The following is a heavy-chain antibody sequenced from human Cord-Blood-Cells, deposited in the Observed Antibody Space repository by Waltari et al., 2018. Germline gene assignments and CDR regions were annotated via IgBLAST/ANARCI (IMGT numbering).Heavy chain of an antibody. CDR2: INPNSGGT. CDR1: GYTFPGYY. V-gene: IGHV1-2*02. J-gene: IGHJ4*02. CDR3: ANSGYSDGPFDY. Sequence: QEQLVQFGGEGKKPGAAVTVSCKASGYTFPGYYMHWVRQAPGQGPEWMGWINPNSGGTNYAQKFQGRVTMTRDTSISTAYMELSRLRSDDTAVYYCANSGYSDGPFDYWGQGTLVTVSS. D-gene: IGHD5-18*01.